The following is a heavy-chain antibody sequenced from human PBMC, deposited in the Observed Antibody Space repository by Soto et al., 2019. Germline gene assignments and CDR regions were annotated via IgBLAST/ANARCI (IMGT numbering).Heavy chain of an antibody. CDR1: GYTFISYD. V-gene: IGHV1-8*01. CDR3: TRGPGDGCVRFDH. J-gene: IGHJ4*02. D-gene: IGHD2-21*01. CDR2: MNPETGTT. Sequence: SLYVSCKASGYTFISYDINWVLQATGQGLEWMGWMNPETGTTGYAQNFLGSVSMTRDTSISTVYMEVNSLRSEDTAVYYCTRGPGDGCVRFDHWGQGTLVTVSS.